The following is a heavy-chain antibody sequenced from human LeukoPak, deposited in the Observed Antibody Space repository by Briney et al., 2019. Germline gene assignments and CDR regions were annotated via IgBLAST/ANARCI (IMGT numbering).Heavy chain of an antibody. J-gene: IGHJ6*02. CDR1: GYTFTSYY. Sequence: ASVKVSCKASGYTFTSYYMHWVRQAPGQGLEWMGIINPSGGSTSYAQKFQGRVTMTRDTSTSTVYMELSRLRSDDTAVYYCARFYYWRQYCSGGSCSSTSYGMDVWGQGTTVTASS. D-gene: IGHD2-15*01. CDR2: INPSGGST. CDR3: ARFYYWRQYCSGGSCSSTSYGMDV. V-gene: IGHV1-46*01.